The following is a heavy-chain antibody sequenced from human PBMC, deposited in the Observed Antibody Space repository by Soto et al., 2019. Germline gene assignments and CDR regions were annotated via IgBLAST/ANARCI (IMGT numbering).Heavy chain of an antibody. CDR3: ARHLTYCSAGSCYSDFPYYGMDV. Sequence: QLQLQESGPGLVKPSETLSLTCTVSGGSISSSRYYWGWIRQPPGKGLEWIGSIFYSGSTYYNPSLKSRVTISVDTSKNQFSLKLSSVTAADTAVYYCARHLTYCSAGSCYSDFPYYGMDVWGQGTTVTVSS. CDR2: IFYSGST. CDR1: GGSISSSRYY. J-gene: IGHJ6*02. V-gene: IGHV4-39*01. D-gene: IGHD2-15*01.